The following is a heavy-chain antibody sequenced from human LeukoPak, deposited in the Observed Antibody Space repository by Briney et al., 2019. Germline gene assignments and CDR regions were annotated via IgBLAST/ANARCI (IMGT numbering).Heavy chain of an antibody. CDR2: IYSGGST. V-gene: IGHV3-53*01. D-gene: IGHD3-22*01. Sequence: PGGSLRLSCAASGFTVSSNYMSWVRQAPGKGLEWVSVIYSGGSTYYADSVKGRFTISRDNSKNTLYLQMNSLGAEDTAVYYCARVLDSSGYYVNYWYFDLWGRGTLVTVSS. J-gene: IGHJ2*01. CDR1: GFTVSSNY. CDR3: ARVLDSSGYYVNYWYFDL.